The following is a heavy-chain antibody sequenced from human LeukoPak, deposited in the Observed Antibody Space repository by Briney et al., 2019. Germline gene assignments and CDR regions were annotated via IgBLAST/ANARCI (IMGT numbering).Heavy chain of an antibody. CDR2: MNPNSGNT. Sequence: ASVKVFCKASGGTFSSYAINWVRQATGQGLEWMGWMNPNSGNTGYAQKFQGRVTMTRNTSINTAYMELSSLRSEDTAVYYCARGDFRGLGGSGSYYYYYYMDVWGKGTTVTISS. D-gene: IGHD3-10*01. J-gene: IGHJ6*03. CDR1: GGTFSSYA. V-gene: IGHV1-8*02. CDR3: ARGDFRGLGGSGSYYYYYYMDV.